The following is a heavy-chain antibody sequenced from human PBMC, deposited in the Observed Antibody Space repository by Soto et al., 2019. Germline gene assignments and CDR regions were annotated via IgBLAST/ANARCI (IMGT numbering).Heavy chain of an antibody. J-gene: IGHJ6*02. CDR3: AILGESPYYYYGMDV. CDR1: GFTFSSYA. D-gene: IGHD3-10*01. Sequence: EVQLLESGGVLVQPGGSLRISCAASGFTFSSYAMSWVRQAPGKGLEWVSAISGSGGSTYYADSVKGRFTISRNNSKNPLYLQMTSLRAEDTAVYYCAILGESPYYYYGMDVWGQGTTVTVSS. V-gene: IGHV3-23*01. CDR2: ISGSGGST.